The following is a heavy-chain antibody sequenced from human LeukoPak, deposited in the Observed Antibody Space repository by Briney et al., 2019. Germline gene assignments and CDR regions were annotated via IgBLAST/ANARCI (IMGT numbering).Heavy chain of an antibody. J-gene: IGHJ5*02. CDR3: ANVAMIVVVNNWFDP. D-gene: IGHD3-22*01. Sequence: GGSLRLSCAASGFTFSSYAMSWVRQAPGRGLEGVSAISGSGGSTYYADPVKGRFTISRGNSKNTLYLQMNSPRAEATAVYYCANVAMIVVVNNWFDPWGQGTLVTVSS. CDR2: ISGSGGST. V-gene: IGHV3-23*01. CDR1: GFTFSSYA.